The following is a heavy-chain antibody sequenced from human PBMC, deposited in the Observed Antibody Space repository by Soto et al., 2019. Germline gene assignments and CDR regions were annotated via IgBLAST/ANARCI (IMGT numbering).Heavy chain of an antibody. D-gene: IGHD6-19*01. CDR3: AREKWLVRRNDPFDI. Sequence: GASVKVSCKASGYTFTSYDMHWVRQAPGQGLEWMGIINPNGGSTTYAQKFQGRVTLTRDTSTNTVNMELSSLRSEDTAVYYCAREKWLVRRNDPFDIWGQGTMVTVSS. CDR1: GYTFTSYD. J-gene: IGHJ3*02. V-gene: IGHV1-46*01. CDR2: INPNGGST.